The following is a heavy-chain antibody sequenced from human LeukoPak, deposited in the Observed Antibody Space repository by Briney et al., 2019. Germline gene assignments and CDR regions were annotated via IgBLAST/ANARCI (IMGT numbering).Heavy chain of an antibody. J-gene: IGHJ4*02. CDR1: GYTFTSHY. CDR2: ISAYNGNT. D-gene: IGHD3-22*01. V-gene: IGHV1-18*04. Sequence: GASVKVSCTASGYTFTSHYMHWVRQAPGQGLEWMGWISAYNGNTNYAQKLQGRVTMTTATSTSTAYMELRSLRSDDTAVYYCARGFRYGSGYIDYWGQGTLVTVSS. CDR3: ARGFRYGSGYIDY.